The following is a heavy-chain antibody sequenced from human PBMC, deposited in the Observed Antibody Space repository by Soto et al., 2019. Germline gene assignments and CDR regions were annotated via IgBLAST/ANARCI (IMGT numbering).Heavy chain of an antibody. CDR2: ISAYNSNT. Sequence: QVQLVQAGAEVKKPGASVKVSCKASGYTFTRYGISWVRQAPGQGLEWMGWISAYNSNTKYAQKFQGRVTMTTDTSTSTAYMELRSLTSDDTALSYCAREGFCSSGSCALYSHDYFGMDVWGQGTTVTVSS. J-gene: IGHJ6*02. CDR1: GYTFTRYG. V-gene: IGHV1-18*01. D-gene: IGHD2-15*01. CDR3: AREGFCSSGSCALYSHDYFGMDV.